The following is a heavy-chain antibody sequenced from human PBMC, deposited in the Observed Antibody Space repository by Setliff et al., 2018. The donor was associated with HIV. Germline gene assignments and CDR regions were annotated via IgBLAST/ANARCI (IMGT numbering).Heavy chain of an antibody. CDR2: IKNRPAGVTT. D-gene: IGHD3-10*01. J-gene: IGHJ1*01. Sequence: PGGSLRLSCAASGFTFSDVWVNWVRQAPGRGLEWVGRIKNRPAGVTTEYAAPVKGRFTMSRDDSKNMAYLQMNSLKIEDTELSFRENWFLDVSIDMLHRCLREGSHW. CDR3: ENWFLDVSIDMLHRCLREGSH. CDR1: GFTFSDVW. V-gene: IGHV3-15*01.